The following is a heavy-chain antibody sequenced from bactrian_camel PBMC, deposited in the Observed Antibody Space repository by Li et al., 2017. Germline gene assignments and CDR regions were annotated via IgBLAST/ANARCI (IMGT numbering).Heavy chain of an antibody. CDR2: LWIGGATT. D-gene: IGHD6*01. CDR3: AADQLYGTCRDVLDFPA. CDR1: DYMYSSRG. J-gene: IGHJ4*01. V-gene: IGHV3S53*01. Sequence: QVQLVESGGGSVQAGGSLRLSCVGLDYMYSSRGCMGWFRQAPGKEREGVAVLWIGGATTTYADSVKGRFIITRDKAKDLVYLQMNGLQPEDTGVYYCAADQLYGTCRDVLDFPARGQGTQVTVS.